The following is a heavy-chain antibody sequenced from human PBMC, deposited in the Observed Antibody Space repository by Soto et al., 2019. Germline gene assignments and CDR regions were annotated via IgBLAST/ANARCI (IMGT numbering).Heavy chain of an antibody. CDR1: GGTFSSYT. D-gene: IGHD4-17*01. CDR2: IIPILGIA. V-gene: IGHV1-69*02. CDR3: ARTIYGDYVSFDY. J-gene: IGHJ4*02. Sequence: GASVKVSCKASGGTFSSYTISWVRQAPGQGLEWMGRIIPILGIANYAQKFQGRVTITADKSTSTAYMELSSLRSEDTAVYYCARTIYGDYVSFDYWGQGTLVTVSS.